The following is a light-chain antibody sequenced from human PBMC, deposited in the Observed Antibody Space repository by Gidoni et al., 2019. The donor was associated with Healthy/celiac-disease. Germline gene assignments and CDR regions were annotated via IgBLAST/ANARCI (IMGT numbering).Light chain of an antibody. V-gene: IGKV1-39*01. CDR3: QQSYSTPRS. CDR2: AAS. CDR1: QSISSY. J-gene: IGKJ2*03. Sequence: DIQMTQSPSSLSASVGDRVTITCRASQSISSYLNWYQQKPGKATKLLFYAASSLQSGVPSRFSGSGSGTDFTLTISSLQPEDFATYYCQQSYSTPRSFGQGTKLEIK.